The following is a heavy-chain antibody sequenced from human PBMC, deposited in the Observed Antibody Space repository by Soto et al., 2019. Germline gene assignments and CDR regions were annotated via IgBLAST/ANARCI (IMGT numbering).Heavy chain of an antibody. J-gene: IGHJ6*03. CDR1: GFTFSSYA. V-gene: IGHV3-23*01. Sequence: GGSLRLSCAASGFTFSSYAMNWVRQAPGKGLEWVSAISSSGGSTYYADSVKGRFTISRDNSKNTLYLQMNGLRAEDTAVYYCAKNRGPYYYYMDVWGKGTTVTVSS. CDR3: AKNRGPYYYYMDV. CDR2: ISSSGGST.